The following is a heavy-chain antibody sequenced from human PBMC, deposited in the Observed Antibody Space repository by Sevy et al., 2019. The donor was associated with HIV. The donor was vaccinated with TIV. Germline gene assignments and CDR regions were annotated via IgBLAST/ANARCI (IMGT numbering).Heavy chain of an antibody. Sequence: GGSLRLSCAASGFTFSSYWMSWVRQAPGKGLEWVANIKQDGSEKYYVDSVKGRFTISRDNAKNSLYLQMNSLRAEDTAVYYCARDHLYGSGSYYHDYYYYYGIDVRGQGTTVTVSS. CDR1: GFTFSSYW. V-gene: IGHV3-7*01. D-gene: IGHD3-10*01. J-gene: IGHJ6*02. CDR3: ARDHLYGSGSYYHDYYYYYGIDV. CDR2: IKQDGSEK.